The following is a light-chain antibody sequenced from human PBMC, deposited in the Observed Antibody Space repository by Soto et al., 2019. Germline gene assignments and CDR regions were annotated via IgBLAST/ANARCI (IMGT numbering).Light chain of an antibody. J-gene: IGLJ2*01. CDR1: NSNIGSNT. CDR3: ASWGDSLNGVV. Sequence: QSVLTQPPSASGTPGQRVTISCSGSNSNIGSNTVNWYQQLPGTAPKLLIYSNNQRPSGVPGRFSDSKSGTSASLAISGLQSEDEADYYCASWGDSLNGVVFGGGTKLTVL. CDR2: SNN. V-gene: IGLV1-44*01.